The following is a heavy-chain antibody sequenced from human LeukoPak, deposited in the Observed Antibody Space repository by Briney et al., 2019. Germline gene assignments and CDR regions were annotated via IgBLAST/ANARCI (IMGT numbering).Heavy chain of an antibody. CDR2: IYYSGST. V-gene: IGHV4-39*01. Sequence: PSETLSLTCTVSGGSISSSSYYWGWIRQPPGKGLEWIGSIYYSGSTYYNPSLKSRVTISVDTSKNQFSLKLSSVTAADTAVYYCARRLSGYVWGSYPRTGFDYWGQGTLVTVSS. J-gene: IGHJ4*02. D-gene: IGHD3-16*02. CDR3: ARRLSGYVWGSYPRTGFDY. CDR1: GGSISSSSYY.